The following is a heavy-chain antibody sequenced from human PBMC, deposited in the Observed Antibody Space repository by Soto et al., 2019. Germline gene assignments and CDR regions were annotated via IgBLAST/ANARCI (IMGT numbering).Heavy chain of an antibody. CDR1: GYSFTSYW. Sequence: GESLKISCKGSGYSFTSYWIGWVRQMPGKGLEWMGIIYPGDSDTRYSPSFQGQVTISADKSISTAYLQWSSLKASDTAMYYCARLLMPPYSSSWYRFDPWGQGTLVTVSS. V-gene: IGHV5-51*01. J-gene: IGHJ5*02. CDR2: IYPGDSDT. CDR3: ARLLMPPYSSSWYRFDP. D-gene: IGHD6-13*01.